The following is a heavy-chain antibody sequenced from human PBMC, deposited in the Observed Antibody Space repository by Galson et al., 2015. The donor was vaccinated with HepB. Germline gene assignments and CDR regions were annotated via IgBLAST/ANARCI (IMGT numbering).Heavy chain of an antibody. CDR3: ARTIFGVVIQYFDY. D-gene: IGHD3-3*01. CDR1: GFTFSDYY. J-gene: IGHJ4*02. Sequence: SLRLSCAASGFTFSDYYMSWIRQAPGKGLEWVSYISSSGSTIYYADSVKGRFTISGDNAKNSLYLQMNSLRAEDTAVYYCARTIFGVVIQYFDYWGQGTLVTVSS. CDR2: ISSSGSTI. V-gene: IGHV3-11*01.